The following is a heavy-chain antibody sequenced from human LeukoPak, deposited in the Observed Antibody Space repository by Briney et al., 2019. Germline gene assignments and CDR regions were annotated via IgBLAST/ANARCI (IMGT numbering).Heavy chain of an antibody. CDR1: DGTTTSSDYL. Sequence: PSETLSLTCTVSDGTTTSSDYLWTWIRQSPGKGLEWLGYISYIGSPYYSPSLKGRISMSLDTSKNQFSLNLSSVTASDTAVYYCARADVYYHSGGLDAWGQGTTVTVSS. CDR3: ARADVYYHSGGLDA. V-gene: IGHV4-30-4*01. J-gene: IGHJ6*02. D-gene: IGHD3-10*01. CDR2: ISYIGSP.